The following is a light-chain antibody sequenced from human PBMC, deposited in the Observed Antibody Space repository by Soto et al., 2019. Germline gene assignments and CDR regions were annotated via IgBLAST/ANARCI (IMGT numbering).Light chain of an antibody. CDR1: SSNIGAGYD. Sequence: QSVLTQPPSVSGAPGQRVTISCTGSSSNIGAGYDVHWYQQLPGTAPKLLIYGNSNRPSGVPDRFSGSKSGSSASLAITGLQAEDEADYYRQSYDSSLSGSVFAGGTKLTVL. V-gene: IGLV1-40*01. J-gene: IGLJ3*02. CDR3: QSYDSSLSGSV. CDR2: GNS.